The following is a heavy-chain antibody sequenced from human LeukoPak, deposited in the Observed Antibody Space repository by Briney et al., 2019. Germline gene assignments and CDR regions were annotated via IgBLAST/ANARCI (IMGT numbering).Heavy chain of an antibody. CDR2: ISGSGDNT. Sequence: GGSLRLSCAASGFIFSSYAMSWVRQAPGKGLEWVSGISGSGDNTYYADSVKGRFTISRDNSKNTLYVQVNSLGTEDTAAYYCAKGSYYDSSGSFYFDYWGQGTLVTVSS. V-gene: IGHV3-23*01. D-gene: IGHD3-22*01. CDR3: AKGSYYDSSGSFYFDY. CDR1: GFIFSSYA. J-gene: IGHJ4*02.